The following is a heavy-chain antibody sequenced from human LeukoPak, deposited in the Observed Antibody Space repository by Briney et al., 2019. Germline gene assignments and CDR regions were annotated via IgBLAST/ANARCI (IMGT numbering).Heavy chain of an antibody. Sequence: GGSLRLSCAASGFTVSSNYMSWVRQAPGKGLEWVSVIYSGGGTYYADSVKGRFTISRDNSKNTLYLQMNSLRAEDTAVYYCARSRHGRITWHYWGQGTLVTVSS. J-gene: IGHJ4*02. CDR2: IYSGGGT. CDR1: GFTVSSNY. V-gene: IGHV3-53*01. CDR3: ARSRHGRITWHY. D-gene: IGHD1-14*01.